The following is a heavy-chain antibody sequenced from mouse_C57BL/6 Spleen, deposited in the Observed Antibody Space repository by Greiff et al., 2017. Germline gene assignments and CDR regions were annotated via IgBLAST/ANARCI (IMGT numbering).Heavy chain of an antibody. V-gene: IGHV6-6*01. CDR2: IRNKANNHAT. CDR1: GFTFSDAW. D-gene: IGHD1-1*01. Sequence: EVMLVESGGGLVQPGGSMKLSCAASGFTFSDAWMDWVRQSPEKGLEWVAEIRNKANNHATYYAESVKGRFTISRDDSKSSVYLQMNSLRAEDTGIYYCTRGYGSSYDFDYWGQGTTLTVSS. J-gene: IGHJ2*01. CDR3: TRGYGSSYDFDY.